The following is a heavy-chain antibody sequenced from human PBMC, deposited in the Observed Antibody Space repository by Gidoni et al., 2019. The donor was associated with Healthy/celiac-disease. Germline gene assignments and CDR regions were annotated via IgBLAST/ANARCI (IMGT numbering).Heavy chain of an antibody. CDR1: GFTFSSYA. J-gene: IGHJ4*02. D-gene: IGHD4-17*01. V-gene: IGHV3-23*01. Sequence: EVQLLESGGGLVQPGGSLRLSCAASGFTFSSYAMSWVRQAPGKGLEWVSAISGSGGSTYYADSVKGRFTISRDNSKNTLYLQMNSLRAEDTAVYYCAKLPDYGDYVGGGYFDYWGQGTLVTVSS. CDR2: ISGSGGST. CDR3: AKLPDYGDYVGGGYFDY.